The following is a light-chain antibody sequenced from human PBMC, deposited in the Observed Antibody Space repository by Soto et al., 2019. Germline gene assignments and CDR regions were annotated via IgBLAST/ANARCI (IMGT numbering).Light chain of an antibody. CDR2: AAS. CDR1: QAVSTL. J-gene: IGKJ4*01. V-gene: IGKV1-12*01. Sequence: DLQMTQSPSSVSASVGDTVTIPCRGSQAVSTLLAWYQQKPGGAPKLLIYAASTLQSGVPSRFSGSGSGTDFTLTIRSLQPEDFATYYCQQGASFPRTFGGGTRWIS. CDR3: QQGASFPRT.